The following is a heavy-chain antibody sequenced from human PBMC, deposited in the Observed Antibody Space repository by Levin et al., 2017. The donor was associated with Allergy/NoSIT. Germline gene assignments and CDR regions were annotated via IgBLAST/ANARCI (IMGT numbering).Heavy chain of an antibody. CDR3: ARVHSSTRNYYYYYYMDV. CDR2: IYYSGST. Sequence: SETLSLTCTVSGGSISSYYWSWIRQPPGKGLEWIGYIYYSGSTNYNPSLKSRVTISVDTSKNQFSLKLSSVTAADTAVYYCARVHSSTRNYYYYYYMDVWGKGTTVTVSS. D-gene: IGHD2-2*01. CDR1: GGSISSYY. J-gene: IGHJ6*03. V-gene: IGHV4-59*01.